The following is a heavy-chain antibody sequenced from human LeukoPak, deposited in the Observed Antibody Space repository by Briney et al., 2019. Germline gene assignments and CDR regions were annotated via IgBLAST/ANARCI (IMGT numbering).Heavy chain of an antibody. J-gene: IGHJ3*02. Sequence: PSETLSLTCTVSGGSISSYYWSWIRQPPGKGLEWIGYIYYSGSTNYNPSLESRVTISVDTSKNQFSLKLSSVTAADTAVYYCARVIVVVPAAMTHDAFDIWGQGTMVTVSS. CDR3: ARVIVVVPAAMTHDAFDI. CDR1: GGSISSYY. D-gene: IGHD2-2*01. V-gene: IGHV4-59*01. CDR2: IYYSGST.